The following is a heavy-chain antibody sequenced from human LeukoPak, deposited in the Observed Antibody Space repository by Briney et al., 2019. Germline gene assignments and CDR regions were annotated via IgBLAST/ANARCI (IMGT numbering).Heavy chain of an antibody. Sequence: GGPLKISCKGTGSRFTSYWIGWVRQMPGKGLERMGIIFPGESDTRYSPSFQGQVTISVDKSISIAYLQWSSLKASDTAMYYCVRNRDGSSDHWGQGTLVTVSS. V-gene: IGHV5-51*01. J-gene: IGHJ4*02. CDR1: GSRFTSYW. CDR2: IFPGESDT. D-gene: IGHD5-24*01. CDR3: VRNRDGSSDH.